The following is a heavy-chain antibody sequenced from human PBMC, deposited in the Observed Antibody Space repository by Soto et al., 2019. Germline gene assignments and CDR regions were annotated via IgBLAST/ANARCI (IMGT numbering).Heavy chain of an antibody. D-gene: IGHD1-1*01. CDR1: GLTISGKKY. V-gene: IGHV3-53*01. Sequence: PWWSLRLSCAAFGLTISGKKYVAWVRQAPGKGLEWVSALYDVDGSFYADSVKGRFTTSSDSSKTTVYLQMNDLRPDDTAVYYCATWHEREHAYDVWGQGTTVTVSS. J-gene: IGHJ3*01. CDR2: LYDVDGS. CDR3: ATWHEREHAYDV.